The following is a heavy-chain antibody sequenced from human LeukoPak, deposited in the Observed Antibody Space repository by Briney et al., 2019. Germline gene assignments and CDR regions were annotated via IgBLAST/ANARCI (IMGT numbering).Heavy chain of an antibody. D-gene: IGHD3-10*01. Sequence: PGGSLRLSCAASGFTFSNYWMSWVRQAPGKGLEWVANIKQDGSEKNYVDSVKGRFTISRDNAKNSLYLQMNSLRAEDTAVYYCVRDRGWFHFDLWGQGTLVTVSS. CDR3: VRDRGWFHFDL. CDR1: GFTFSNYW. CDR2: IKQDGSEK. V-gene: IGHV3-7*01. J-gene: IGHJ4*02.